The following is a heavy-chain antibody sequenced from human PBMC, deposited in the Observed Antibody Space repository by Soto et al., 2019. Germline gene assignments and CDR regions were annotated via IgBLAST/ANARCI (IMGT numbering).Heavy chain of an antibody. V-gene: IGHV1-24*01. CDR1: GYTLTELS. CDR3: ATDLSASGLGELFGWFDP. D-gene: IGHD3-10*01. Sequence: ASVKVCCKVSGYTLTELSMHSVRHAPGKGLEWMGGFDPEDGETIYAQKFQGRVTMTEDTSTDTAYMELSSLRSEDTAVYYCATDLSASGLGELFGWFDPWGQGTLVTVSS. CDR2: FDPEDGET. J-gene: IGHJ5*02.